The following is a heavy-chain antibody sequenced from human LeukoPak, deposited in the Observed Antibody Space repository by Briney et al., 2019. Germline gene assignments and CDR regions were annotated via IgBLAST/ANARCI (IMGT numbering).Heavy chain of an antibody. CDR3: SKEKRDGYNSPIDY. J-gene: IGHJ4*02. CDR2: ISGSGGSA. CDR1: GFTFSSYA. V-gene: IGHV3-23*01. D-gene: IGHD5-24*01. Sequence: GGSLRLSCAASGFTFSSYALTWVRQAPGKGLEWVSVISGSGGSAYYADSVKGRFTISRDNFKNTLYMQMKSLREQGTGVYYCSKEKRDGYNSPIDYWGQGTLVTVSS.